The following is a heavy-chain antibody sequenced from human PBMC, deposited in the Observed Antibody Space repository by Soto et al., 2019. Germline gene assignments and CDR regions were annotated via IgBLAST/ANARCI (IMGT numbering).Heavy chain of an antibody. J-gene: IGHJ6*03. D-gene: IGHD3-10*01. CDR2: ISGSGGST. CDR1: GFTFSSYA. CDR3: AKDRYGSGSSKEYYYYMDV. V-gene: IGHV3-23*01. Sequence: GGSLRLSCAASGFTFSSYAMSWVRQAPGKGLEWVSAISGSGGSTYYADSVKGRFTISRDNSKNTLYLQMNSLRAEDTAVYYCAKDRYGSGSSKEYYYYMDVWGKGTTVTVSS.